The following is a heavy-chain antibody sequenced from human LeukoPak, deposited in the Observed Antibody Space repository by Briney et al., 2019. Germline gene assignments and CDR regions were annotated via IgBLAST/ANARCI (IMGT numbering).Heavy chain of an antibody. J-gene: IGHJ4*02. D-gene: IGHD2-15*01. CDR1: GFTFSSYG. CDR3: AKDLGYCSGGSCYSWIDY. CDR2: ISYDGSNK. Sequence: PGGSLRLSCAASGFTFSSYGMHWVRQAPGKGLEWVAVISYDGSNKNYADSVKGRFTISRDNSKNTLYLQMNSLRAEDTAVYYCAKDLGYCSGGSCYSWIDYWGQGTLVTVSS. V-gene: IGHV3-30*18.